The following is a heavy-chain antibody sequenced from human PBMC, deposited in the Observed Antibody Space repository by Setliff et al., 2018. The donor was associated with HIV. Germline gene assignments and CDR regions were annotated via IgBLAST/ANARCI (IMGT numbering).Heavy chain of an antibody. CDR1: GFTFDDYG. CDR2: INWNGGST. D-gene: IGHD6-19*01. CDR3: AGESSIAVAEHFQH. Sequence: GGSLRLSCAASGFTFDDYGMSWVRQAPGKGLEWVSGINWNGGSTGYADSVRGRFTISRDNAKNSLYLQMNSLRAEDTAVYYCAGESSIAVAEHFQHWGQGTLVTVSS. V-gene: IGHV3-20*04. J-gene: IGHJ1*01.